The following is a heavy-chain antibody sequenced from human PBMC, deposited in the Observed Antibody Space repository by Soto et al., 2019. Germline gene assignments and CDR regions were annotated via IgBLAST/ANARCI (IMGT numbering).Heavy chain of an antibody. CDR3: ARDLAEGHL. J-gene: IGHJ5*02. CDR2: INPMGGST. V-gene: IGHV1-46*01. CDR1: GYTFINYY. D-gene: IGHD3-3*02. Sequence: QEQLVQSGAEVKEPGASVKVSCKASGYTFINYYIQWVRQAPVQGLEWMAIINPMGGSTNYAQEFQGRVTLTGDTSTSTVYMELSSLRFEDTALFYCARDLAEGHLWGQGTLVTVSS.